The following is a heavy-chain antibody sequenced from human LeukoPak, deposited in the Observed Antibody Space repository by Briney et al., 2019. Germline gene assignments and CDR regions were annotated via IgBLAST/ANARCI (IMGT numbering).Heavy chain of an antibody. V-gene: IGHV3-30-3*01. CDR3: ARDHVIAAAGTFDY. Sequence: SLRLSRAASGFTLSSYAMHSVRQAPGKGLEWVAVISYDGSNKYYADSVKGRFTISRDNSKNTLYLQMNSLRAEDTAVYDCARDHVIAAAGTFDYWGQGTLVTVSS. D-gene: IGHD6-13*01. J-gene: IGHJ4*02. CDR2: ISYDGSNK. CDR1: GFTLSSYA.